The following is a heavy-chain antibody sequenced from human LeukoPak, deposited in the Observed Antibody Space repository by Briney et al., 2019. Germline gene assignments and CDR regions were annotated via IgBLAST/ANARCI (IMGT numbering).Heavy chain of an antibody. V-gene: IGHV1-46*01. J-gene: IGHJ4*02. Sequence: ASVKVSCKASGYTFTSYYMHWVRQAPGQGLEWMGIINPSGGSTSYAQKFQGRVNMTRDMSTSTVYMELSSLRSEDTAVYYCARSREGLAIAAAARSDLDYWGQGTLVTVSS. D-gene: IGHD6-13*01. CDR2: INPSGGST. CDR1: GYTFTSYY. CDR3: ARSREGLAIAAAARSDLDY.